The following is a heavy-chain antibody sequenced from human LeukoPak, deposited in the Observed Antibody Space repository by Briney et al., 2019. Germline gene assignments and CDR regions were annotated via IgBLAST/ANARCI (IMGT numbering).Heavy chain of an antibody. CDR3: AKVGPSPEGWREGAYCGGDCYSV. D-gene: IGHD2-21*02. CDR1: GFTFSSYA. Sequence: PGGSLRLSCAASGFTFSSYAMHWVRQAPGKGLEWVSAISGSGGSTHYADSVKGRFTISRDNSKNTLYLQMNSLRAEDTAVYYCAKVGPSPEGWREGAYCGGDCYSVWGQGTLVTVSS. V-gene: IGHV3-23*01. CDR2: ISGSGGST. J-gene: IGHJ4*02.